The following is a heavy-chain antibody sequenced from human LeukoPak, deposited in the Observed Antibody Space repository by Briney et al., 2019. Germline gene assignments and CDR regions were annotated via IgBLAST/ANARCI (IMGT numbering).Heavy chain of an antibody. V-gene: IGHV4-59*08. Sequence: SETLSLTCTVSGGSISSYYWSWIRQPPGKGLEWIGFFYYSGSTNYNPSLKSRVTISVDTSKNQFSLKLTSVTAADTAVYYCAGSSNWYNWFDPWGQGTQVTVSS. D-gene: IGHD6-13*01. J-gene: IGHJ5*02. CDR2: FYYSGST. CDR1: GGSISSYY. CDR3: AGSSNWYNWFDP.